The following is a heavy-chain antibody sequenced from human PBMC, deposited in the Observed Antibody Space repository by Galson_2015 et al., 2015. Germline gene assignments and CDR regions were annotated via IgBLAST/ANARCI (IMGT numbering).Heavy chain of an antibody. CDR2: IYYSGST. CDR3: ARLAYCGGDCYPGDWFDP. V-gene: IGHV4-39*01. J-gene: IGHJ5*02. CDR1: GGSLSSSSYY. D-gene: IGHD2-21*01. Sequence: ETLSLTCSVSGGSLSSSSYYWGWIRQPPGKGLEWIGSIYYSGSTYYNPSLKSRVTISVDTSKNQFSLKLSSVTAADTAVYYCARLAYCGGDCYPGDWFDPWGQGTLVTVSS.